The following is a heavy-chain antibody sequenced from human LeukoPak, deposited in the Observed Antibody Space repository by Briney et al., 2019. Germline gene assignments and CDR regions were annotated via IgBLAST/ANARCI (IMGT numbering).Heavy chain of an antibody. CDR1: GFTFSSYS. Sequence: GGSLRLSCAASGFTFSSYSMNWVRQAPGKGLEWVSYISSSSSTIYYADSVKGRFTISRDNAKNSLYLQMNSLKTEDTAVYYCTRYATTKRSGSSIFDYWGQGTLVTVSS. CDR2: ISSSSSTI. J-gene: IGHJ4*02. CDR3: TRYATTKRSGSSIFDY. V-gene: IGHV3-48*04. D-gene: IGHD1-26*01.